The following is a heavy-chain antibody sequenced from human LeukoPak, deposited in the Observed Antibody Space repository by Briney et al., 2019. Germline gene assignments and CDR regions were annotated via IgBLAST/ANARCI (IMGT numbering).Heavy chain of an antibody. V-gene: IGHV3-33*08. Sequence: GGSLRLSCAASGFTFNSYAMSWVRQAPGKGLEWVALIWYDGSNKYYADSVKGRFTISRDNSKNTLYLQMNSLRAEDTAVYYCARGLDLGYFHHWGQGTLVTVSS. J-gene: IGHJ1*01. CDR2: IWYDGSNK. CDR1: GFTFNSYA. D-gene: IGHD4-11*01. CDR3: ARGLDLGYFHH.